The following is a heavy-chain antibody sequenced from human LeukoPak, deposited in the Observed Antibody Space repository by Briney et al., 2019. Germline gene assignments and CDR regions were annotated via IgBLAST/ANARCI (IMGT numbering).Heavy chain of an antibody. Sequence: GWTLRLSCAASGFTFRTYGMYWVRQAPGQGLEWVAMIWNDGGKKNHADSVKGRFTISRDNSKDTLFLQMNSLRPEDTAVYYCAKGEFWTGQAEYFQLWGQGTLVTVSS. J-gene: IGHJ1*01. D-gene: IGHD3/OR15-3a*01. CDR1: GFTFRTYG. CDR3: AKGEFWTGQAEYFQL. V-gene: IGHV3-33*03. CDR2: IWNDGGKK.